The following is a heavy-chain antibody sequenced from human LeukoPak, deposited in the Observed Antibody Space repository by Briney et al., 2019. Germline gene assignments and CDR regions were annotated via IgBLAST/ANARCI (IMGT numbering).Heavy chain of an antibody. CDR1: GFTFSSYA. CDR3: AKGDSSSWLRVGYFQH. CDR2: ISGSGGST. V-gene: IGHV3-23*01. J-gene: IGHJ1*01. Sequence: GGSLRLSCAASGFTFSSYAMSCVRQAPGKGLEWVSAISGSGGSTYYADSVKGRFTISRDNSKNTLYLQMNSLRAEDTAVYYCAKGDSSSWLRVGYFQHWGQGTLVTVSS. D-gene: IGHD6-13*01.